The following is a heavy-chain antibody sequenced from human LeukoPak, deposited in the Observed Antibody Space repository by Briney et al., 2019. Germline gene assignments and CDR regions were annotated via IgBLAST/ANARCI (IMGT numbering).Heavy chain of an antibody. CDR3: TRMTAGHDY. CDR1: GVSFDDYY. CDR2: INHSGYT. D-gene: IGHD2-21*02. V-gene: IGHV4-34*01. J-gene: IGHJ4*02. Sequence: SQTLSLTCAVSGVSFDDYYWSWVRQTPGKGLEWIGEINHSGYTNDSPSLKSRVTLSIDTSRKQFSLNLRSVTVADTGIYYCTRMTAGHDYWGQGTLVTVSS.